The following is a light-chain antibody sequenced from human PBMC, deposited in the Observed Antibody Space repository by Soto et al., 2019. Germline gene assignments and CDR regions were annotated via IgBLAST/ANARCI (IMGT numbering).Light chain of an antibody. Sequence: EIVLTQSPATLSLSPGERVTLSCRASQSVRSYLAWYQQKPGQAPRLLIYNASNRATGIPARFSGSGSGTDFTLTISSLEPEDFAVYYCQQRSGWPRTFGQGTKLEIK. CDR2: NAS. V-gene: IGKV3-11*01. J-gene: IGKJ2*01. CDR3: QQRSGWPRT. CDR1: QSVRSY.